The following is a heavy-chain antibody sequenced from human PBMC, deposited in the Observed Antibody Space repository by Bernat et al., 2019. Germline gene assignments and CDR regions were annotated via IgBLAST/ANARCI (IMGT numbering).Heavy chain of an antibody. Sequence: QITLKESGPTLVKPTQTLTLTCTFSGFSLSTSGVGVGWIRQPPGKALEWLALIYWDDDKRYSPSLKSRLTITKDTSKNQVVLTMTHMDPVDTATFYCAPLRASYYYYYMDVWGKGTTVTVFS. CDR3: APLRASYYYYYMDV. CDR2: IYWDDDK. CDR1: GFSLSTSGVG. D-gene: IGHD5-24*01. V-gene: IGHV2-5*02. J-gene: IGHJ6*03.